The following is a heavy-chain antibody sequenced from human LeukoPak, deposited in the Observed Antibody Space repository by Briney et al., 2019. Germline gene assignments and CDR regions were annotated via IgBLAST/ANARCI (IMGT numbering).Heavy chain of an antibody. CDR2: MNSDGSST. D-gene: IGHD4-17*01. CDR1: GFTFSSYG. CDR3: AREAFNYGDHYFDY. V-gene: IGHV3-74*01. Sequence: GGSLRLSCAASGFTFSSYGMHWVRQPPGDGLVWVSRMNSDGSSTTYADSVKGRFTISRDNAKNALYLQMSSLRAEDTAVYHCAREAFNYGDHYFDYWGQGTLVTVSS. J-gene: IGHJ4*02.